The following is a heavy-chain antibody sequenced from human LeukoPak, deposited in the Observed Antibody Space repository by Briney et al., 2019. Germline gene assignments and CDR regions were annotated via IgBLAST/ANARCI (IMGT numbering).Heavy chain of an antibody. Sequence: PGGSLRLSCAASGFAFRGYAMHWVRQAPGKGLEWVAVIWYDGSEKYYEDSVQGRFTISRDNSKNTLYLEMNSLRVEDTAVYYCARDLTIRYLGYWGQGTLVTVSS. CDR1: GFAFRGYA. CDR2: IWYDGSEK. J-gene: IGHJ4*02. D-gene: IGHD3-3*01. CDR3: ARDLTIRYLGY. V-gene: IGHV3-33*01.